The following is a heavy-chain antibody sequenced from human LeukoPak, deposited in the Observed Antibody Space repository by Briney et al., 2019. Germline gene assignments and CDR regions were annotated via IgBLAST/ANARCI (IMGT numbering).Heavy chain of an antibody. CDR1: GFIFHDYA. V-gene: IGHV3-43*02. CDR3: ARESESNGWYDY. J-gene: IGHJ4*02. Sequence: PGGSLRLSCAAPGFIFHDYAIHWVRQAPGKGLEWVSLISGDGGSTFYADSVKGRFTISRDNSKNSLYLQMNSLRSDDTALYYCARESESNGWYDYWGQGTLVTVSS. CDR2: ISGDGGST. D-gene: IGHD6-19*01.